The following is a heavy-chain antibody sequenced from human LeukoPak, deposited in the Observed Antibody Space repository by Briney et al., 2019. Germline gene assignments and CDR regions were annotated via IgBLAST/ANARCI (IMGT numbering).Heavy chain of an antibody. CDR1: GFTFSDYY. D-gene: IGHD7-27*01. CDR3: ARRTGEYYYYYMDV. CDR2: ISSSSGTI. J-gene: IGHJ6*03. Sequence: GGSLRLSCAASGFTFSDYYMSWIRQAPGKGLEWVSYISSSSGTIYYADSVKGRFTISRDNAKNSLYLQMNSLRAEDTAVYYCARRTGEYYYYYMDVWGKGTTVTVSS. V-gene: IGHV3-11*04.